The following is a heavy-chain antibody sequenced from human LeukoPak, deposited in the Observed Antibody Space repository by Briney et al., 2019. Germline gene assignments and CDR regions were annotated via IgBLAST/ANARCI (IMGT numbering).Heavy chain of an antibody. CDR2: IYYSGST. CDR3: ARRGYDILTGYVSWFDP. V-gene: IGHV4-59*08. CDR1: GGSISSYY. J-gene: IGHJ5*02. D-gene: IGHD3-9*01. Sequence: PSETLSLTCTVSGGSISSYYWSWIRQPPGKGLEWIGYIYYSGSTNYNPSLKSRVTISVDTSKNQFSLKLSSVTAADTAVYYRARRGYDILTGYVSWFDPWGQGTLVTVSS.